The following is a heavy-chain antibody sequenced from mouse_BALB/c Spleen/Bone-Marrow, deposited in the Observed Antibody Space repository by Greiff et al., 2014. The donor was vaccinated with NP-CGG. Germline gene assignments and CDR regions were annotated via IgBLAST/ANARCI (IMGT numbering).Heavy chain of an antibody. CDR3: ASYYYGSSSFAY. CDR2: IDPANGNT. V-gene: IGHV14-3*02. CDR1: GFNIKDTY. D-gene: IGHD1-1*01. J-gene: IGHJ3*01. Sequence: VQLQQSGAGLVKPGASVKLSCTASGFNIKDTYMHWVKQRPEQGLEWIGRIDPANGNTKYDPKFQGKATITADTSSNTAYLQLSSLTSEDTAVYYCASYYYGSSSFAYWAKGLWSLSLQ.